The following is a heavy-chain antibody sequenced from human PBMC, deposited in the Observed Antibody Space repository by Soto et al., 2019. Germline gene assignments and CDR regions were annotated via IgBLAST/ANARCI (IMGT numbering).Heavy chain of an antibody. CDR2: ISYDGSNK. V-gene: IGHV3-30-3*01. J-gene: IGHJ5*02. Sequence: GGSLRLSCAASGFTFSSYAMHWVRQAPGKGLEWVAVISYDGSNKYYADSVKGRFTISRDNSKNTLYLQMNSLRAEDTAVYYCARGPNIDSSGYYLSPNWFDPWGQGTLVTVSS. CDR1: GFTFSSYA. CDR3: ARGPNIDSSGYYLSPNWFDP. D-gene: IGHD3-22*01.